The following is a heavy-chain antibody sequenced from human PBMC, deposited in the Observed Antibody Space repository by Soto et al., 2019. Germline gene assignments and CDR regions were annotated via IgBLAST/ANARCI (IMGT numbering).Heavy chain of an antibody. J-gene: IGHJ4*02. CDR2: IYFRGNT. Sequence: QLQLQESGPGLVKPSETLSLTCSVSGDSINSDKYYWGWIRQPPGKGLEWRGSIYFRGNTYYNPSLQTRVTISLDKSKSQFSLKLNSVTAADSAVYFCARLEGLATISYYFDFWGQGALVTVSS. CDR3: ARLEGLATISYYFDF. V-gene: IGHV4-39*01. CDR1: GDSINSDKYY. D-gene: IGHD3-9*01.